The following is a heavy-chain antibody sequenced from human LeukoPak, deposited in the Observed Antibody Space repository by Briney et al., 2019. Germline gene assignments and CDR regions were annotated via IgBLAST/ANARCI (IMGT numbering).Heavy chain of an antibody. V-gene: IGHV3-30*18. D-gene: IGHD6-19*01. J-gene: IGHJ4*02. CDR1: GFIFSNSA. CDR2: ISYDGSSK. CDR3: AKDIEEWLVKGGGCFDY. Sequence: GGSLRLSCAASGFIFSNSAMHWVRQAPGKGLEWVAVISYDGSSKYYADSVKGRFTISRDNSKNTLYLQMNSLRAEDTAVYYCAKDIEEWLVKGGGCFDYWGQGTLVTVSS.